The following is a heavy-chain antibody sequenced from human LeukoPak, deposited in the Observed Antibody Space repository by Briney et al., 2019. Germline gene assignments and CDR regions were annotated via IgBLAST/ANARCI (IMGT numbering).Heavy chain of an antibody. CDR1: GGSISSYY. V-gene: IGHV4-39*01. J-gene: IGHJ4*02. Sequence: SETLSLTCTVSGGSISSYYWGWIRQPPGKGLEWIGSIYYSGCTYYNPSLKSRVTISVDTSKNQFSLKLSSVTAADTAAYYCARQAAMVPFDYWGQGTLVTVSS. D-gene: IGHD5-18*01. CDR3: ARQAAMVPFDY. CDR2: IYYSGCT.